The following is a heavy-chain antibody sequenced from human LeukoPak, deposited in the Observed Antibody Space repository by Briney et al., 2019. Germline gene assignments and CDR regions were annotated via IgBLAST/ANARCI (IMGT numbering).Heavy chain of an antibody. D-gene: IGHD6-13*01. V-gene: IGHV4-39*07. CDR2: IYYSGST. CDR3: ARKEGGQLVNTRRWFDP. CDR1: GDSISSSTYG. J-gene: IGHJ5*02. Sequence: PSETLSLTCTVSGDSISSSTYGWGWIRQSRGKGLEWIVSIYYSGSTYNHPSRKSLLTISIDTSKNPFSLKLRSVTAADTAVYYCARKEGGQLVNTRRWFDPWGQGTLVTVSS.